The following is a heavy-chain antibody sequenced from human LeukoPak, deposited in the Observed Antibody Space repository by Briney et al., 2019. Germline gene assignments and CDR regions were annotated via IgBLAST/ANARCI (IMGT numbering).Heavy chain of an antibody. J-gene: IGHJ6*03. CDR2: ISSSSTI. CDR1: GFTFSSYS. CDR3: ARDVMATITDYYYYMDV. Sequence: PGGSLRLSCAASGFTFSSYSMNWVRQAPGKGLEWVSYISSSSTIYYADSVKGRFTISRDNAKNSLYLQMNSLRAEDTAVYYCARDVMATITDYYYYMDVWGKGTTVIVSS. D-gene: IGHD5-24*01. V-gene: IGHV3-48*04.